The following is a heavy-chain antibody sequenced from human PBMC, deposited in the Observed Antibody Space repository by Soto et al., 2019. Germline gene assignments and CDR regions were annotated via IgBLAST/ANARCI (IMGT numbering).Heavy chain of an antibody. Sequence: GGSLRLSCAASGFTFSDYYISWIRQAPGKGLEWVSYISSSGSTIYYADSMKGRFTISRDNAKNTLYLQMNSLRAEDTAVYYCARVPPEQQLVLLYFDYWGQGTLVTVSS. D-gene: IGHD6-13*01. CDR2: ISSSGSTI. CDR1: GFTFSDYY. CDR3: ARVPPEQQLVLLYFDY. J-gene: IGHJ4*02. V-gene: IGHV3-11*04.